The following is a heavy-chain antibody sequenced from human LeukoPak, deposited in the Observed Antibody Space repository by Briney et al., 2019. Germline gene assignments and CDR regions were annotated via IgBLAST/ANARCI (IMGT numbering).Heavy chain of an antibody. CDR3: AKDFLRWNSGSPTPMMVTNAFDI. CDR2: ISGSGGST. CDR1: GFTFSSYA. D-gene: IGHD1-26*01. V-gene: IGHV3-23*01. Sequence: GGSLRLSCAASGFTFSSYAMSWVRQAPGKGLEWVSAISGSGGSTYYADSVKGRFTISRDNSKNTLYLQMNSLRAEDTAVYYCAKDFLRWNSGSPTPMMVTNAFDIWGQGTMVTVSS. J-gene: IGHJ3*02.